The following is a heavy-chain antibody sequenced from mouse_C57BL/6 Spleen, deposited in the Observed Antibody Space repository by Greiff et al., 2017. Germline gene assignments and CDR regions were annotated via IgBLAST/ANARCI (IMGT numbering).Heavy chain of an antibody. Sequence: VQLQQSGPELVKPGASVKISCKASGYSFTGYYMNWVKQSPEQSLEWIGEINPSTGGTTYNQKFKAKATLTVDKSSSTAYMQLKSLTSEDSAVYYCARSPRVWFAYWGQGTLVTVSA. CDR3: ARSPRVWFAY. CDR2: INPSTGGT. J-gene: IGHJ3*01. CDR1: GYSFTGYY. V-gene: IGHV1-42*01.